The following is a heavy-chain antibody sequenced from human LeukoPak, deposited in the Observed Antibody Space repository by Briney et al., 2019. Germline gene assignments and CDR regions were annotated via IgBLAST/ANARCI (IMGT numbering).Heavy chain of an antibody. Sequence: GGSLRLSCAASGLTFSNYFMTWVRRAPGKGLEWVSTISASGGSTYYADSVKGRFTISRDNSKNTLYLQMNSLRAGDTAVYYCGRYCSGASCYSGLFWGQGTLVTVSS. CDR2: ISASGGST. V-gene: IGHV3-23*01. CDR1: GLTFSNYF. CDR3: GRYCSGASCYSGLF. J-gene: IGHJ4*02. D-gene: IGHD2-15*01.